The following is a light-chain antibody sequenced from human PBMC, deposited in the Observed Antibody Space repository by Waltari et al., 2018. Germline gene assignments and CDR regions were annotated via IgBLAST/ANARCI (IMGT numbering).Light chain of an antibody. J-gene: IGLJ3*02. CDR3: SSYTSSSTLV. Sequence: QSALTQPASVSGSPGQSITISCTGTSSDVGGYNYVSWYQQHPGKAPKLMIYEVSNRPSGFSNRFSGSKSGNTASLTIPGLQAEDEADYYGSSYTSSSTLVFGGGTKLTVL. CDR1: SSDVGGYNY. CDR2: EVS. V-gene: IGLV2-14*01.